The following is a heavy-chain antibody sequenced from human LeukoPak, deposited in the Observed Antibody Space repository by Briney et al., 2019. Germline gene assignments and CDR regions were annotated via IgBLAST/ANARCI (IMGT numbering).Heavy chain of an antibody. D-gene: IGHD4-11*01. CDR3: ARERAVTPWYSDL. Sequence: GASVKVSFKASGYTFTTYTMHWVRQAPGQRLEWMGWINAGNGDTKYSQKFQGRVTITRDTSASTAYMELSSLRSEDTAVYYCARERAVTPWYSDLWGRGTLVTVSS. CDR2: INAGNGDT. CDR1: GYTFTTYT. J-gene: IGHJ2*01. V-gene: IGHV1-3*01.